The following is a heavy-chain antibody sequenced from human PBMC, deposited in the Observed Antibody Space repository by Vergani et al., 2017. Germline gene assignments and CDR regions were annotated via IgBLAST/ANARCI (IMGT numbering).Heavy chain of an antibody. J-gene: IGHJ5*02. CDR3: ARDTSGSFRPAAGFDP. CDR2: ISSTSTSI. CDR1: GFTLSSYT. V-gene: IGHV3-21*01. Sequence: EVQLVDSGGGLVRPGGSLRLSCAASGFTLSSYTMTWVRQTPGKGLEWDSSISSTSTSISYADSLKGRFTISRDNAKNSLSLQMSSLRAEDTAVYYCARDTSGSFRPAAGFDPWGQGTLVTVSS. D-gene: IGHD1-26*01.